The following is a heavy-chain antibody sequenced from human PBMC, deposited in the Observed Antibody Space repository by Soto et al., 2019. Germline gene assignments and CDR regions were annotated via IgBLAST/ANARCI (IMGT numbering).Heavy chain of an antibody. Sequence: ASVMVSCTASGYTFTSYGISWVRQAPGQGLEWMGWISAYNGNTNYAQKLQGRVTMTTDTSTSTAYMELRSLRSDDTAVYYCARVFSYIVVVPAAMYFDYWGQGTLVTVSS. D-gene: IGHD2-2*01. J-gene: IGHJ4*02. V-gene: IGHV1-18*01. CDR1: GYTFTSYG. CDR3: ARVFSYIVVVPAAMYFDY. CDR2: ISAYNGNT.